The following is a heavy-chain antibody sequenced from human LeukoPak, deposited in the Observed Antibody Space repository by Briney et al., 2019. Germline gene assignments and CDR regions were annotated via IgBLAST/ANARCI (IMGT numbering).Heavy chain of an antibody. V-gene: IGHV3-48*02. CDR1: GFTFSSYS. CDR3: ANILPPRGLHKHYYYYYGMDV. Sequence: GGSLRLSCVASGFTFSSYSVNSVRQAPGKGLQWVSYISSSSGTIYYADSVEGRFTISRDNAKNSLYLQMNSLRDEATAVYYCANILPPRGLHKHYYYYYGMDVWGQGTTVTVSS. CDR2: ISSSSGTI. J-gene: IGHJ6*02. D-gene: IGHD3-3*02.